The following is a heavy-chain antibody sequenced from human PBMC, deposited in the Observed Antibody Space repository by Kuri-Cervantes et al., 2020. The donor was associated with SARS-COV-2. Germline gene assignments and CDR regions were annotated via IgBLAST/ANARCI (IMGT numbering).Heavy chain of an antibody. J-gene: IGHJ6*02. V-gene: IGHV1-18*04. Sequence: ASVKVSCKASGYTFTTYGITWVRQAPGQGLEWMGWISTYNANADYALKLQGRVTMTTDTSTSIAYMELRSLRSDDTAIYYCAGGFDYGDYPYYYGMDVWGQGTTVTVSS. CDR3: AGGFDYGDYPYYYGMDV. CDR1: GYTFTTYG. D-gene: IGHD4-17*01. CDR2: ISTYNANA.